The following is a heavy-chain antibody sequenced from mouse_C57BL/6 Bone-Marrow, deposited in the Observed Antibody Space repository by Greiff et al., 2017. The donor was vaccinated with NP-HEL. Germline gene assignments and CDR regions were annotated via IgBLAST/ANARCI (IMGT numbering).Heavy chain of an antibody. CDR2: ISYDGSN. Sequence: EVQLVESGPGLVKPSQSLSLTCSVTGYSITSGYYWNWIRQFPGNKLEWMGYISYDGSNNYNPSLKNRISITRDTSKNQFFLKLNSVTTEDTATYYCASLITTVVEGFAYWGQGTLVTVSA. CDR1: GYSITSGYY. J-gene: IGHJ3*01. V-gene: IGHV3-6*01. D-gene: IGHD1-1*01. CDR3: ASLITTVVEGFAY.